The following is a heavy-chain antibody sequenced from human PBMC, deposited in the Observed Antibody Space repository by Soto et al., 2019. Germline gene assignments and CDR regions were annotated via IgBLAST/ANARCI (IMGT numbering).Heavy chain of an antibody. V-gene: IGHV3-23*01. CDR1: GFTFSSYA. J-gene: IGHJ5*02. CDR2: ISGSGGST. CDR3: AKDVTIFGVVSNWFDP. Sequence: PGGSLRLSCAASGFTFSSYAMSWVRQAPGKGLEWVSAISGSGGSTYYADSVKGRFTISRDNSKNTLYLQMNSLRAEDTAVYYCAKDVTIFGVVSNWFDPWGQGTLVTVSS. D-gene: IGHD3-3*01.